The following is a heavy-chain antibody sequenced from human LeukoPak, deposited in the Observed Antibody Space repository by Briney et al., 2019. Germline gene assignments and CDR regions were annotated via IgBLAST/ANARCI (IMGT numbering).Heavy chain of an antibody. D-gene: IGHD3-3*01. CDR1: EFTVSSNF. CDR2: ISNDGSRK. CDR3: ARDRAWNYFDY. V-gene: IGHV3-30*03. J-gene: IGHJ4*02. Sequence: TGGSLRLSCAASEFTVSSNFISWIRQAPGKGLEWVAIISNDGSRKYYAHSVEGRFTISRDNSKNTLYLQMDSLRAEDTAVYYCARDRAWNYFDYWGQGTLVTVSS.